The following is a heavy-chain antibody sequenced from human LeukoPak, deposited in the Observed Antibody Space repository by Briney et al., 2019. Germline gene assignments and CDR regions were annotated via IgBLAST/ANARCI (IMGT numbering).Heavy chain of an antibody. J-gene: IGHJ3*02. D-gene: IGHD5-18*01. CDR1: GFTFSSYS. CDR2: ISSSSSYI. V-gene: IGHV3-21*01. CDR3: AAPPVDTAMVEAFDI. Sequence: GGSLRLSCAASGFTFSSYSMNWVRQAPGKGLEWVSSISSSSSYIYYADSVKGRFTISRDNAKNSLYLQMNSLRAEDTAVYYCAAPPVDTAMVEAFDIWGQGTIVTVSS.